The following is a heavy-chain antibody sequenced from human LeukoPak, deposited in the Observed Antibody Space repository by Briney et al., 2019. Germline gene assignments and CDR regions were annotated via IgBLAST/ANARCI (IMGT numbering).Heavy chain of an antibody. V-gene: IGHV4-30-4*01. D-gene: IGHD3-3*01. CDR2: IYYSGRT. Sequence: SETLSLTCTVSGGSITSGDYYWSWLRQPPGKGLEWIGYIYYSGRTYYNPSLKSRVSISVGTSKNQFSLKLSSVTAADTAVYYCAGVYDFWSGYSFGAFNIWGQGTMVTVSS. J-gene: IGHJ3*02. CDR1: GGSITSGDYY. CDR3: AGVYDFWSGYSFGAFNI.